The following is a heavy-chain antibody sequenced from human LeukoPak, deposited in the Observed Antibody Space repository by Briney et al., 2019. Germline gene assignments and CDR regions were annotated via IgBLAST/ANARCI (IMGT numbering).Heavy chain of an antibody. Sequence: SETLSLTCAVYGGSFSGYYWSWIRQPPGKGLEWIGEINHSGSTNYNPSLKSRVTISVDTSKNQFSLKLSSVTAADTAVYYCARGHGIMIFGVVIIVGYFDYWGQGTLVTVSS. CDR2: INHSGST. D-gene: IGHD3-3*01. V-gene: IGHV4-34*01. CDR3: ARGHGIMIFGVVIIVGYFDY. CDR1: GGSFSGYY. J-gene: IGHJ4*02.